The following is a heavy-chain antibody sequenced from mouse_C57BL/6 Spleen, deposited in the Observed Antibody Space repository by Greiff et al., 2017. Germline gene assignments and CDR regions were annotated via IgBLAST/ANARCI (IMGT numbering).Heavy chain of an antibody. J-gene: IGHJ1*03. Sequence: EVQLVESGPGLVKPSQSLSLTCSVTGYSITSGYYWNWIRQFPGNNLEWMGYISYDGSNNYNQYLKNRITITRDTSKNQFFLKLNSVTTEDTATYYCARAGLRRWEFDVWGTGTPVTVS. CDR3: ARAGLRRWEFDV. CDR1: GYSITSGYY. D-gene: IGHD2-4*01. V-gene: IGHV3-6*01. CDR2: ISYDGSN.